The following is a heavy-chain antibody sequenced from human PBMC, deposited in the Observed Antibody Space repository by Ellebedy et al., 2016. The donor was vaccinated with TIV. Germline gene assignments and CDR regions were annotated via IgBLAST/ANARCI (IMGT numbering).Heavy chain of an antibody. J-gene: IGHJ4*02. D-gene: IGHD3-22*01. CDR2: ISGSGGST. V-gene: IGHV3-23*01. CDR1: GFTFSDCA. Sequence: GESLKISCAASGFTFSDCAMSWVRQAPGKGLEWVSSISGSGGSTYYADSVKGRFTISRDNSKNTLYLEMNSLRAEDTAVYYCAKDTFYDSSGYYGYWGQGTLVTVSS. CDR3: AKDTFYDSSGYYGY.